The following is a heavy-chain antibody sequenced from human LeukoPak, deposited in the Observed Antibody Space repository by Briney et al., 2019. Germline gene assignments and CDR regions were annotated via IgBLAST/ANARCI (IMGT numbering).Heavy chain of an antibody. D-gene: IGHD5-24*01. CDR3: ARGGDGYNLDYYYYMDV. J-gene: IGHJ6*03. CDR2: ISAYNGNT. V-gene: IGHV1-18*01. Sequence: ASVKVSCKASGYTFTSYGISWVRQAPGQGLEWMGWISAYNGNTNYAQKLQGRVTITRDTSASTAYMELSSLRSEDTAVYYCARGGDGYNLDYYYYMDVWGKGTTVTVSS. CDR1: GYTFTSYG.